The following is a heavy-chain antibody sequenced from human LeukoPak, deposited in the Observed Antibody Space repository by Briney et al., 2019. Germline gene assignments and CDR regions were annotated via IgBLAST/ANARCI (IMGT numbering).Heavy chain of an antibody. Sequence: PGGSLRLSCAASGNYWMHWVRQAPGKGLVWVSHINSDGSWTSYADSVKGRFTISKDNAKNTVYLQMNNLRAEDTAVYYCVSFYGAKWGRGTLVTVSS. D-gene: IGHD2/OR15-2a*01. CDR1: GNYW. V-gene: IGHV3-74*01. CDR3: VSFYGAK. CDR2: INSDGSWT. J-gene: IGHJ4*02.